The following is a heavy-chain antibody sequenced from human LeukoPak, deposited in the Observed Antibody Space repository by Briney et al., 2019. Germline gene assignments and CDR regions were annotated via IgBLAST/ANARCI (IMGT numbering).Heavy chain of an antibody. Sequence: GGSLRLSCAASGFTVSGSYMNWVRQAPGKGLEWVSVIYSGGTTYYADSVKGRFTISRDSSKNTPYLQMNSLRVEDTAVYYCARDYGPSNAFDIWGQGTMVTVSS. CDR2: IYSGGTT. CDR1: GFTVSGSY. J-gene: IGHJ3*02. D-gene: IGHD3-10*01. CDR3: ARDYGPSNAFDI. V-gene: IGHV3-53*01.